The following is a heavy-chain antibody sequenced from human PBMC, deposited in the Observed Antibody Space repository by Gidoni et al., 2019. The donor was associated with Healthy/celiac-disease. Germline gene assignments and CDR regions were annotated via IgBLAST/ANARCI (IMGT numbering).Heavy chain of an antibody. Sequence: EVQLLESGGGLVQPGGSLRLSCAASGFTFSSYAMRRVRQAPGKGLEWVSAISGSGGSTYDADSVKGRFTISRDNSKNTLYLQMNSLRAEDTAVYYCAKDLKVATIDHDAHNSDWFDPWGQGTLVTVSS. V-gene: IGHV3-23*01. CDR1: GFTFSSYA. D-gene: IGHD5-12*01. CDR3: AKDLKVATIDHDAHNSDWFDP. CDR2: ISGSGGST. J-gene: IGHJ5*02.